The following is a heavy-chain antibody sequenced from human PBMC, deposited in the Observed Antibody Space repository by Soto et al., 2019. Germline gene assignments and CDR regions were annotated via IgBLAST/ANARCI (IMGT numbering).Heavy chain of an antibody. J-gene: IGHJ6*03. CDR2: TYSRSKWDI. CDR1: GDSVSSNSAA. D-gene: IGHD2-8*02. Sequence: QVQLQQSGPGLVKPSQTLSLTCDISGDSVSSNSAAWNWIRQTPSRGLAWLGRTYSRSKWDINYALSMQSRISFTPATSRTQCSLQLTSVTPEDTAVYYCARGSLDDVTGHFYVDVLGKGTTVSFSS. CDR3: ARGSLDDVTGHFYVDV. V-gene: IGHV6-1*01.